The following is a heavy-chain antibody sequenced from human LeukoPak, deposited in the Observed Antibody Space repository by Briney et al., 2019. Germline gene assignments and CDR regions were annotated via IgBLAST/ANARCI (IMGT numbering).Heavy chain of an antibody. D-gene: IGHD3-22*01. Sequence: ASVKVSCKASGYTFTSYAISWVRQAPGQGLEWMGWISGYNGNTKYAQKVLGRVTMTTDTSTSTAYMELSSLRSEDTAVYYCARDAVGNLYYDSSGYYDYWGQGTLVTVSS. CDR1: GYTFTSYA. J-gene: IGHJ4*02. V-gene: IGHV1-18*01. CDR2: ISGYNGNT. CDR3: ARDAVGNLYYDSSGYYDY.